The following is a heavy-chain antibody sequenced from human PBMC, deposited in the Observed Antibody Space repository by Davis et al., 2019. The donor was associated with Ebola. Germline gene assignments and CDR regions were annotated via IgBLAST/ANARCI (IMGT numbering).Heavy chain of an antibody. Sequence: GESLKISCAASGFTVSNNYMSWVRQAPGKGLEWVANINQDESGKYYGDSVKGRFTISRDNAKNSLYLQMNSLRAEDTGVYYCGHTDWGQGTLVTVSS. V-gene: IGHV3-7*01. CDR3: GHTD. J-gene: IGHJ4*02. CDR1: GFTVSNNY. CDR2: INQDESGK.